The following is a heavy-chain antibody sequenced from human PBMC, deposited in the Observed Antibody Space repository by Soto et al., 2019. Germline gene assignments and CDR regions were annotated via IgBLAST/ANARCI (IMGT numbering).Heavy chain of an antibody. CDR1: GGSISSYY. CDR2: IYYSGST. Sequence: SETLSLTCTVSGGSISSYYWSWIRQPPGKGLEWIGYIYYSGSTNYNPSLKSRVTISVDTSKNQFSLKLSSVTAADTAVYYCARNHDFWSGYYSYYYYGMDVWGQGTTVTVSS. V-gene: IGHV4-59*01. CDR3: ARNHDFWSGYYSYYYYGMDV. D-gene: IGHD3-3*01. J-gene: IGHJ6*02.